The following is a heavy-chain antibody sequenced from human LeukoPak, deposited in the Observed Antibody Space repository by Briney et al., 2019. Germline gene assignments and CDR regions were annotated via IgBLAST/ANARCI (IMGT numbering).Heavy chain of an antibody. J-gene: IGHJ3*01. CDR3: TSRYCTSTNCYAFDV. CDR2: IDSSSAYI. CDR1: GLTFSSYS. D-gene: IGHD2-2*01. V-gene: IGHV3-21*01. Sequence: KPGGSLRLSCAASGLTFSSYSMNWVRQAPGKGLEWVSSIDSSSAYIFYADSVKGRFTISRDNAKNSLYLQMNSLRAEDTAVYYCTSRYCTSTNCYAFDVWGQGTMVTVSS.